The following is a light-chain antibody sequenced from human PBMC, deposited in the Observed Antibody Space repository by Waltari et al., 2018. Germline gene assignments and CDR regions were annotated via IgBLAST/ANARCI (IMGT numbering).Light chain of an antibody. J-gene: IGLJ1*01. CDR1: SSDVGGYNY. CDR3: SSYAGSRGV. Sequence: QSALTQPPSASGSPGQSVTISCTGTSSDVGGYNYVSWYQQHPGNAPKLMIFEVNKRPSRVPDRFSGSKSGNTASLTVSGLQAEDEADYYCSSYAGSRGVFGTGTKVTVL. CDR2: EVN. V-gene: IGLV2-8*01.